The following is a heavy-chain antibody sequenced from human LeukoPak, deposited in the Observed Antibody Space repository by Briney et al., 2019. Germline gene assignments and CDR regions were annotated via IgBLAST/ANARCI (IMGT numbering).Heavy chain of an antibody. CDR2: ISSSGSTI. CDR3: ARGAPCCLF. V-gene: IGHV3-48*04. Sequence: GGSLRLSCAASGFTFSSYWMSWVRQAPGKGLEWVSYISSSGSTIYYADSVKGRLTISRDNAKNSLYLQMNSLRAEDAAVYYCARGAPCCLFWGKGTTVTISS. CDR1: GFTFSSYW. J-gene: IGHJ6*04.